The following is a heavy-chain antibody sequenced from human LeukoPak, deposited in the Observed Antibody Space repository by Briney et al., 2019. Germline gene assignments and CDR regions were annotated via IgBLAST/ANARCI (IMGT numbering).Heavy chain of an antibody. J-gene: IGHJ4*02. Sequence: ASVKVSCKAPGDTLANYGITWVRQAPGQGLEWMGWNTGYSGNTNYAQHFQGRVTMTTERSTSTAYLELRSLRSDDTAVYYCVRDDWRGLGNRNDVANFDYWGQGTLVAVSS. V-gene: IGHV1-18*04. D-gene: IGHD1-1*01. CDR2: NTGYSGNT. CDR3: VRDDWRGLGNRNDVANFDY. CDR1: GDTLANYG.